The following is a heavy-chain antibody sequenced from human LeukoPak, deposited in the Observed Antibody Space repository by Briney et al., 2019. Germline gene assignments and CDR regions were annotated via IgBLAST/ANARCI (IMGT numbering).Heavy chain of an antibody. CDR2: IDPSDSYN. Sequence: GESPKISCKGSGYSFTGYWITWVRQMPGKGLEWMGGIDPSDSYNKNSPSFQGHVTISADKSISTAYLQWSSLKASDTAMYYCARTISSWYSGIDYWGQGTLVAVSS. CDR3: ARTISSWYSGIDY. V-gene: IGHV5-10-1*01. D-gene: IGHD6-13*01. CDR1: GYSFTGYW. J-gene: IGHJ4*02.